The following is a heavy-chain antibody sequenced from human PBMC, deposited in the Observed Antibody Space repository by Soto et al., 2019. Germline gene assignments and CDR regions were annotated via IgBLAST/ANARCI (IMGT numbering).Heavy chain of an antibody. V-gene: IGHV3-23*01. CDR1: GFTFSSYA. D-gene: IGHD3-10*01. CDR2: ISGTGDIT. CDR3: ARDLSGSGSYYPPGMDV. Sequence: GGSLRLSCAASGFTFSSYAMSWVRQAPGKGLEWVSAISGTGDITYYADSVKDRFTISRDNSKNTLYLQMNSLRAEDTAVFYCARDLSGSGSYYPPGMDVWGQGTTVTVSS. J-gene: IGHJ6*02.